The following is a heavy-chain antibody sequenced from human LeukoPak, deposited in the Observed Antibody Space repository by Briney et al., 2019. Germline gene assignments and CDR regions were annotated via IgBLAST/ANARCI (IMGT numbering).Heavy chain of an antibody. CDR2: ISSSSSTI. J-gene: IGHJ3*02. D-gene: IGHD3-10*01. V-gene: IGHV3-48*01. CDR3: ARAVRGVISDAFDI. CDR1: GFTFSSYS. Sequence: GGSLRLSCAASGFTFSSYSMNWVRQAPGKGLEWVSYISSSSSTIYYADSVKGRFTISRDNAKNSLYLQMNSLRAEDTAVYYCARAVRGVISDAFDIWGQGTMVTVSS.